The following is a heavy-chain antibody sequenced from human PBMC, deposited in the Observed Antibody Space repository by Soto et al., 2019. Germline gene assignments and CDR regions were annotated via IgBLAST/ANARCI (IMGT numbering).Heavy chain of an antibody. D-gene: IGHD6-6*01. J-gene: IGHJ4*02. Sequence: QITLKESGPTLVKPTQTLTLTCTFSGFSLSTSGVGVGWIRQPPGKALEWLSLIYWDDDKRYSPSLKSRLTIPKDTSKNQVVLTMTNMDPVDTATYYCAHVTFHYSSSSRGFDYWGQGTLVTVSS. V-gene: IGHV2-5*02. CDR3: AHVTFHYSSSSRGFDY. CDR1: GFSLSTSGVG. CDR2: IYWDDDK.